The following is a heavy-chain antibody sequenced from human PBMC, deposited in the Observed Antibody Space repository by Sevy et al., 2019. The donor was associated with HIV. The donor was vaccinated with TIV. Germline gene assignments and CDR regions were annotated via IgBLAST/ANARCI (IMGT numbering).Heavy chain of an antibody. CDR3: ARARYFDGFDY. J-gene: IGHJ4*02. V-gene: IGHV4-59*01. D-gene: IGHD3-9*01. Sequence: SETLSLTCTVSGGSISSYYWSWIRQPPGKGLEWIGYIYYSGSTNYNPSLKSQVTISVDTSKNQFSLKLSSVTAADTAVYYCARARYFDGFDYWGQGTLVTVSS. CDR1: GGSISSYY. CDR2: IYYSGST.